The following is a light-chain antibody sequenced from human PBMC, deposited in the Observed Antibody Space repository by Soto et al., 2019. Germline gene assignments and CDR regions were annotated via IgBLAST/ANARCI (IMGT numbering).Light chain of an antibody. CDR1: SSDVGGYNY. J-gene: IGLJ1*01. CDR3: SSYTSSNTRQIV. V-gene: IGLV2-14*03. CDR2: DVT. Sequence: QSALTQPASVSGSPGQSITISCTGTSSDVGGYNYVSWYQHHPGKAPKLIIYDVTNRPSGVSNPFSGSKSGNTASLTISWLQPEYEADYYCSSYTSSNTRQIVFGTGTKVTVL.